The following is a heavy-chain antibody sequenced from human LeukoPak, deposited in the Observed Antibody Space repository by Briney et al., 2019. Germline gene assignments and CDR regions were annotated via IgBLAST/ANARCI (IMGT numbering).Heavy chain of an antibody. Sequence: PGGSLRLSCAASGFTFSSYGMSWVRQAPGKGLEWVSAISGSGGSTYYADSVKGRFTISRDNSKNTLYLQMNSLRAEDTAVYYCARGRSSSLPTYYYYYYMDVWGKGTTVTVSS. CDR3: ARGRSSSLPTYYYYYYMDV. CDR1: GFTFSSYG. J-gene: IGHJ6*03. V-gene: IGHV3-23*01. CDR2: ISGSGGST. D-gene: IGHD6-13*01.